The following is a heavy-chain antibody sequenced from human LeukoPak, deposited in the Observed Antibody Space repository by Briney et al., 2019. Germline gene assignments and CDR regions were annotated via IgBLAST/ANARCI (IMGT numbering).Heavy chain of an antibody. Sequence: GGSLRLSCAASGFTFSSYSMNWVRQAPGKGLEWVSSISSSSSYIYYADSVKGRFTISRDNAKNSLYLQMNSLRAEDTAVNYCARASDLGGYYVSAVDYWGQGTLVTVSS. CDR3: ARASDLGGYYVSAVDY. D-gene: IGHD3-3*01. J-gene: IGHJ4*02. CDR2: ISSSSSYI. CDR1: GFTFSSYS. V-gene: IGHV3-21*01.